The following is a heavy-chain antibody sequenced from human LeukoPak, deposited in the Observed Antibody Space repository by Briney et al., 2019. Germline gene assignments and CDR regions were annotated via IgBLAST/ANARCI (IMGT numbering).Heavy chain of an antibody. Sequence: SVKVSCKASGGTFSSYTISWVRQAPGQGLEWMGRIIPILGIANYAQKFQGRVTITADKSTSTAYMELRSLRSDDTAVYYCASRAVAGYFDYWGQGTLVTVSS. CDR1: GGTFSSYT. V-gene: IGHV1-69*02. J-gene: IGHJ4*02. D-gene: IGHD6-19*01. CDR2: IIPILGIA. CDR3: ASRAVAGYFDY.